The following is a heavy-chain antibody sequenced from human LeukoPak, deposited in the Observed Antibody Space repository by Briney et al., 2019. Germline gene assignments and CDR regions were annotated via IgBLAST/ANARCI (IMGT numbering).Heavy chain of an antibody. Sequence: SVKVSCKASGGTFSSYAISWVRQAPGQGLEWMGGIIPIFSTANYAQKFQGRVTITADESTSTAYMELSSLRSEDTAVYYCARENITIFGVVRPGFDYWGQGTLVTVSS. D-gene: IGHD3-3*01. CDR2: IIPIFSTA. V-gene: IGHV1-69*01. J-gene: IGHJ4*02. CDR3: ARENITIFGVVRPGFDY. CDR1: GGTFSSYA.